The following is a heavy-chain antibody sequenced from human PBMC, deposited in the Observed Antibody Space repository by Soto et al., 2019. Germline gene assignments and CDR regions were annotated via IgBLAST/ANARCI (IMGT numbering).Heavy chain of an antibody. CDR2: IYWDDEK. CDR3: AHSRVWMDV. J-gene: IGHJ6*02. CDR1: GLSLSTTEVG. Sequence: QITFKESGPTLLKPTQTLTLTCTVSGLSLSTTEVGVGWIRQPPGKALEWLALIYWDDEKRYSPSLKSRLTITTDTSENQVVLAMTNMDPMYTATYYCAHSRVWMDVWGQGITVTVSS. V-gene: IGHV2-5*02. D-gene: IGHD2-21*01.